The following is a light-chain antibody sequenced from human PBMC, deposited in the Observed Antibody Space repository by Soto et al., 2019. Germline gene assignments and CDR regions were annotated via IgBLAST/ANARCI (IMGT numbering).Light chain of an antibody. J-gene: IGKJ1*01. CDR1: QSVSSSY. Sequence: PGERVTLSCRASQSVSSSYLTWYQQKPGQAPRLLIYDASSRATGIPDRFSGSGSGTDFTLSISSLEPEDFAVYYCQQRTDRPPWTFGQGTKVDIK. CDR3: QQRTDRPPWT. V-gene: IGKV3D-20*02. CDR2: DAS.